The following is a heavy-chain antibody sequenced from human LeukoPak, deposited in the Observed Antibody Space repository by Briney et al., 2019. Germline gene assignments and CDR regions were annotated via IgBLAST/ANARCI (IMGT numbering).Heavy chain of an antibody. CDR2: IDWDDDK. D-gene: IGHD1-7*01. CDR3: ARIKGAGNYALDY. CDR1: GFSLSTNGMR. Sequence: SGPALVKPTQTLTLTCTFSGFSLSTNGMRVNWIRQPPGKALEWLARIDWDDDKFYSTSLKTRLTISKDTSKNQVVLTMTNMDPVDTATYYCARIKGAGNYALDYWGQGTLATVSP. V-gene: IGHV2-70*04. J-gene: IGHJ4*02.